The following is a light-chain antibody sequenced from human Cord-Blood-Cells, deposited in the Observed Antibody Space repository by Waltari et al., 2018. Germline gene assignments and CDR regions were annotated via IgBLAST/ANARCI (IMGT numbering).Light chain of an antibody. CDR3: CSYAGSSTWV. Sequence: QPALTQPASLSRSPGQSLTIHCPGPSSVVGISNLFSWYQQHPGKAPKLMIYEGSKRPSGVSNRFSGSKSGNTASLTISGLQAEDEADYYCCSYAGSSTWVFGGGTKLTVL. CDR1: SSVVGISNL. CDR2: EGS. J-gene: IGLJ3*02. V-gene: IGLV2-23*01.